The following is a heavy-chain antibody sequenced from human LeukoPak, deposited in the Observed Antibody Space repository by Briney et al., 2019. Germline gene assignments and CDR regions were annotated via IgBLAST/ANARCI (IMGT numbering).Heavy chain of an antibody. CDR3: ARLQVHCGGDCYTRWFDP. CDR1: GGSVSSYY. CDR2: IYYSGST. D-gene: IGHD2-21*02. Sequence: ASETLSLTCTVCGGSVSSYYWSWIRQPPGKGLEWIAYIYYSGSTKYNPSLKSRVTISLDRSKNQFSLKLRSVTAADTAVYYCARLQVHCGGDCYTRWFDPWGQGTLVTVSS. V-gene: IGHV4-59*08. J-gene: IGHJ5*02.